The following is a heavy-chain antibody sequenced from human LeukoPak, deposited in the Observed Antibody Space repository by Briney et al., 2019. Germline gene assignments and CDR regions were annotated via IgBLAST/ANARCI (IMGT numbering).Heavy chain of an antibody. CDR2: ISAYNGNT. Sequence: ASVKVSCKASGYTFTSYGISWVRQAPGQGLEWMGWISAYNGNTNYAQKLQGRVTMTTDTSTSTAYMELSSLRSEDTAVYYCASPMTTYYYDIGLAFDIWGQGTMVTVSS. CDR3: ASPMTTYYYDIGLAFDI. CDR1: GYTFTSYG. J-gene: IGHJ3*02. V-gene: IGHV1-18*01. D-gene: IGHD3-22*01.